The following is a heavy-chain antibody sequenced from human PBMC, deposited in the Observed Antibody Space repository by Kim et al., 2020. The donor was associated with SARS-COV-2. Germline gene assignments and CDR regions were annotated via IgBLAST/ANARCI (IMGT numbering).Heavy chain of an antibody. Sequence: GGSLRLSCAASGFTFSSHAISWFRQAPGKGLEWVSATSGRGDRAYYADSVKGRFSISRDNSKNTLSLQMNNLGVEDTAVYYCAKVGHGAYVVRDYFDYWGQGTLVTVSS. CDR3: AKVGHGAYVVRDYFDY. V-gene: IGHV3-23*01. J-gene: IGHJ4*02. D-gene: IGHD4-17*01. CDR1: GFTFSSHA. CDR2: TSGRGDRA.